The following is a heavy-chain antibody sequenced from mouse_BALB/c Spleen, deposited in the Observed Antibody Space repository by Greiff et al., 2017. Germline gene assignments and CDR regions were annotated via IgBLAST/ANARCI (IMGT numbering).Heavy chain of an antibody. V-gene: IGHV5-4*02. CDR2: ISDGGSYT. Sequence: EVHLVESGGGLVKPGGSLKLSCAASGFTFSDYYMYWVRQTPEKRLEWVATISDGGSYTYYPDSVKGRFTISRDNAKNNLYLQMSSLKSEDTAMYYCANDGYYGFAYWGQGTLVTVSA. D-gene: IGHD2-3*01. CDR3: ANDGYYGFAY. J-gene: IGHJ3*01. CDR1: GFTFSDYY.